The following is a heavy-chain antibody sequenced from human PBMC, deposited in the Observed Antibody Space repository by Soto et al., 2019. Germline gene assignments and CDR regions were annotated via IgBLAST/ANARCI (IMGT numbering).Heavy chain of an antibody. V-gene: IGHV4-4*02. D-gene: IGHD3-3*01. J-gene: IGHJ4*02. Sequence: QVHLQESGPGLVKPSGTLSLTCAVSGGSISTNQWWNWVRQAPGKGLEWIGVIFHVGSTNYNPSLKSRVIISVDKSKNQFSLNLSSVTAADTAVYYCARLQPDTSGYYFDHWGQGALVTVSS. CDR2: IFHVGST. CDR3: ARLQPDTSGYYFDH. CDR1: GGSISTNQW.